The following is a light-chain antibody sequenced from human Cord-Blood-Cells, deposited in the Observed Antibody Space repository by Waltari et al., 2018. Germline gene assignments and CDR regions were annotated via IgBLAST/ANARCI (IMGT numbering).Light chain of an antibody. V-gene: IGKV3-20*01. J-gene: IGKJ4*01. CDR1: KSVSSSY. CDR2: GAS. CDR3: QQYGSSPPLT. Sequence: EIVLTQSPGTLSLSPGERATLSCRASKSVSSSYLAWYQQKPRQAPRLLIYGASSRATGIPARFSGSGSGTDFTLTISRLEPEDFAVYYCQQYGSSPPLTFGGGTKVEIK.